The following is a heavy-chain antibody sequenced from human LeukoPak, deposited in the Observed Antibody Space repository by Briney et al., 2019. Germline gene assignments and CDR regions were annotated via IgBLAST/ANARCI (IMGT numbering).Heavy chain of an antibody. CDR3: AKIDYGAND. Sequence: PGGSLRLSCAASGFTFADHAMHWVRQAPGKGLEWVSGISWNSVSIDYADSVKGRFTISRDNAKSSLYLQMNSLRAEDTALYYCAKIDYGANDWGQGTLVTVSS. CDR1: GFTFADHA. CDR2: ISWNSVSI. J-gene: IGHJ4*02. D-gene: IGHD4-23*01. V-gene: IGHV3-9*01.